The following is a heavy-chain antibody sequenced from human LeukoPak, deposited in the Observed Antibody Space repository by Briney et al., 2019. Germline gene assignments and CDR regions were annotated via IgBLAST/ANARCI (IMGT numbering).Heavy chain of an antibody. V-gene: IGHV3-23*01. CDR3: AKDVGYCGGDCYSGFDY. CDR1: GFTFSSYA. D-gene: IGHD2-21*02. J-gene: IGHJ4*02. CDR2: INSDGST. Sequence: GASLRLSCAASGFTFSSYAMSWVRQAPGKGLEWVSAINSDGSTYYPDSVTGRFTMSRDNSKNMVQLLMNSVRAEDPAIYYCAKDVGYCGGDCYSGFDYWGQGTLVTVSS.